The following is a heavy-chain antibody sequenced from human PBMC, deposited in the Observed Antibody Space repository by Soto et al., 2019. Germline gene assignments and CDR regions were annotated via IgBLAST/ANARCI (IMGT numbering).Heavy chain of an antibody. V-gene: IGHV4-34*01. J-gene: IGHJ4*02. CDR2: INHSGST. Sequence: SETLSLTCAVYGGSFSGYYWSWIRQPPGKGLEWIGEINHSGSTNYNPSLKSRVTISVDTSKNQFSLKLSSVTAADTAVYYCARGGYGSGSRGFEYWGQGTLVTVSS. CDR1: GGSFSGYY. D-gene: IGHD3-10*01. CDR3: ARGGYGSGSRGFEY.